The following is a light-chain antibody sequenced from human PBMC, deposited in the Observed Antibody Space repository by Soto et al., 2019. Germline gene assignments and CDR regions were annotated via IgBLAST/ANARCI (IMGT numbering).Light chain of an antibody. CDR3: QQSYSTLFT. J-gene: IGKJ3*01. Sequence: DIQMTQSPSSLSASVGDRVTITCWASQTIIRYLNWYQQKPGRAPNLLIYAASSLHTGVPSRFSASGSGTEFTLTISSLQPEDSATYYCQQSYSTLFTFGPGTRVEIK. CDR1: QTIIRY. V-gene: IGKV1-39*01. CDR2: AAS.